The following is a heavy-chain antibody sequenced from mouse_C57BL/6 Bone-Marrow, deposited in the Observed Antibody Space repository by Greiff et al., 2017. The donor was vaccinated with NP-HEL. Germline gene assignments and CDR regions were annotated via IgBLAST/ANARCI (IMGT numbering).Heavy chain of an antibody. V-gene: IGHV14-4*01. Sequence: EVQLQQSGAELVRPGASVKLSCTASGFNIKDDYMHWVKQRPEQGLEWIGWIDPENGDTAYASKFQGKATITADTSSNTAYLQLSSLTSEDTAVYYCTTVYYGNYWCAYWGQGTLVTVSA. J-gene: IGHJ3*01. CDR1: GFNIKDDY. CDR3: TTVYYGNYWCAY. CDR2: IDPENGDT. D-gene: IGHD2-1*01.